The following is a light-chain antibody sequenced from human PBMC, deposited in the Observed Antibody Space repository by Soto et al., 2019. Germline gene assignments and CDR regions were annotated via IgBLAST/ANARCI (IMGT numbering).Light chain of an antibody. Sequence: QSALTQPASVSGSPGQSITISCTGTSSDVGGYNYVSWYQQQSGKAPKLMIHEVSNRPSGVSNRFSGSKSGNTASLTISGLQAEDEADYYCSFFTSSRAYVFGIGTKVTVL. V-gene: IGLV2-14*01. CDR3: SFFTSSRAYV. CDR2: EVS. CDR1: SSDVGGYNY. J-gene: IGLJ1*01.